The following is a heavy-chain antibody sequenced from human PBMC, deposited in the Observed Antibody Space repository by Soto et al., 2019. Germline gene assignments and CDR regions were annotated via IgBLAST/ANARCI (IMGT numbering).Heavy chain of an antibody. CDR3: ACYFGWSDYLLDLLAYPARRSFD. D-gene: IGHD1-26*01. CDR2: IYYSGST. V-gene: IGHV4-39*07. Sequence: SETLCVRCSVSGGSISSSSYYWGWIRQPPGKGLEWIGSIYYSGSTYYNPSLKSRGTISVDTSKNQFSLKLSSVSAADKAVYYCACYFGWSDYLLDLLAYPARRSFD. J-gene: IGHJ2*01. CDR1: GGSISSSSYY.